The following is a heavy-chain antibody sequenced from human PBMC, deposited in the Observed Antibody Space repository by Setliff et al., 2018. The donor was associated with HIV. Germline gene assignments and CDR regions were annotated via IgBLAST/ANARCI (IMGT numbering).Heavy chain of an antibody. Sequence: SETLSLTCTISGGFISNHYWNWIRQPPGKGLEWIGSTHYSGSSYYSPSLKSRVTISLDTSKNQFSLKLSSMTAADTAVYYCARDVGLCGVDCWGQGMLVTVSS. D-gene: IGHD2-21*01. CDR3: ARDVGLCGVDC. CDR2: THYSGSS. J-gene: IGHJ4*02. CDR1: GGFISNHY. V-gene: IGHV4-59*11.